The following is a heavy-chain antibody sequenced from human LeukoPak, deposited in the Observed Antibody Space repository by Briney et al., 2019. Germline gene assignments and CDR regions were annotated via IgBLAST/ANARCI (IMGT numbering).Heavy chain of an antibody. CDR3: ARDGEWLDAFDI. D-gene: IGHD5-12*01. V-gene: IGHV4-34*01. J-gene: IGHJ3*02. CDR1: GGSFSGYY. CDR2: INHSGST. Sequence: SETLSLTCAVYGGSFSGYYWSWIRQPPGKGLEWIGEINHSGSTNYNPSLKSRVTISVDTSKNQFSLKLSSVTAADTAVYYCARDGEWLDAFDISGQGTMVTVSS.